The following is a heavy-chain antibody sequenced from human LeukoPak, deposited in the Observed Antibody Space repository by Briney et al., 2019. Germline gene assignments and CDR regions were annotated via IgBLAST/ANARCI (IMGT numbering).Heavy chain of an antibody. CDR1: GFTFSGYG. D-gene: IGHD3-22*01. Sequence: GGSLRLSCAASGFTFSGYGMHWVRQAPGKGLEWVAIISYDGSNKYYADSVKGRFTISRDNSKNTLYLQMNSLRAEDTAVYYCANENYYDSSGYLDYWGQGTLVTVSS. CDR2: ISYDGSNK. J-gene: IGHJ4*02. V-gene: IGHV3-30*18. CDR3: ANENYYDSSGYLDY.